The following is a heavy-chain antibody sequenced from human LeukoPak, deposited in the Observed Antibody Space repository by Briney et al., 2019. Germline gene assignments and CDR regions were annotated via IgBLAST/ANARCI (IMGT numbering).Heavy chain of an antibody. Sequence: GGSLRLSCAASGVTFSSYGMHWVRQAPGKGLEWVALISSDGNDKLYGDSVKGRFTLSRDNSKNTLYLQMNSLRAEDTAVYYCAKEPLRSAVVPAAKTHGSYYYYMDVWGKGTTVTVSS. J-gene: IGHJ6*03. D-gene: IGHD2-2*01. CDR3: AKEPLRSAVVPAAKTHGSYYYYMDV. CDR1: GVTFSSYG. CDR2: ISSDGNDK. V-gene: IGHV3-30*18.